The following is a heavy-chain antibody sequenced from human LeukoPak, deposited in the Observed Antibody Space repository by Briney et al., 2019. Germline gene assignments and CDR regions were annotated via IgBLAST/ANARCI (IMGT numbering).Heavy chain of an antibody. Sequence: ASVKVSCKASGYTFTSYGISWVRQARGQGLEWMGWISAYNGNTNYAQKLQGRVTMTTDTSTSTAYMELRSLRSDDTAVYYCARVRHIVVVVAATPVLRKDRWFDPWGQGTLVTVSS. CDR3: ARVRHIVVVVAATPVLRKDRWFDP. CDR2: ISAYNGNT. V-gene: IGHV1-18*01. D-gene: IGHD2-15*01. CDR1: GYTFTSYG. J-gene: IGHJ5*02.